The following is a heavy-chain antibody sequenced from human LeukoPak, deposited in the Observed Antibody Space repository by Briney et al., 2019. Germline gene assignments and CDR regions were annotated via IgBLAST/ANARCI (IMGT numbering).Heavy chain of an antibody. D-gene: IGHD6-6*01. J-gene: IGHJ3*02. CDR3: ARLRPGSGAFDI. CDR2: IYYSGST. Sequence: SETLSLTCTVSGGSISSYYWSWIRQPPGKGLEWIGYIYYSGSTNYNPSLKSRVTISVDTSKNQFSLKLSSVTAADTAVYYCARLRPGSGAFDIWGQGTMVTVSS. V-gene: IGHV4-59*01. CDR1: GGSISSYY.